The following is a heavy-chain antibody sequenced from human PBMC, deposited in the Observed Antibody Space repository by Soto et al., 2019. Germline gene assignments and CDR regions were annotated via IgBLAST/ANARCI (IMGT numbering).Heavy chain of an antibody. D-gene: IGHD3-9*01. CDR1: GFSLSTSGMR. Sequence: SGPTLVNPTQTLTLTCTFSGFSLSTSGMRVSWIRQPPGKALEWLARIDWDDDKFYSTSLKTRLTISKDTSKNQVVLTMTNMDHVDTATYYCARTPRYPDGAFDIWGQGTMVTVSS. J-gene: IGHJ3*02. V-gene: IGHV2-70*04. CDR3: ARTPRYPDGAFDI. CDR2: IDWDDDK.